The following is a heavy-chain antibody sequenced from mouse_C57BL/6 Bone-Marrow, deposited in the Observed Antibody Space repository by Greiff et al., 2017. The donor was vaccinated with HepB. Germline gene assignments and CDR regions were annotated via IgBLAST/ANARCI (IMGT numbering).Heavy chain of an antibody. CDR1: GFNIKDDY. CDR3: TTDGSSWGDY. J-gene: IGHJ4*01. D-gene: IGHD1-1*01. CDR2: IDPENGDT. Sequence: EVKLVESGAELVRPGASVKLSCTASGFNIKDDYMHWVKQRPEQGLEWIGWIDPENGDTEYASKFQGKATITAETSSNTAYLQLSSLTSEDTAVYYCTTDGSSWGDYWGQGTSVTVSS. V-gene: IGHV14-4*01.